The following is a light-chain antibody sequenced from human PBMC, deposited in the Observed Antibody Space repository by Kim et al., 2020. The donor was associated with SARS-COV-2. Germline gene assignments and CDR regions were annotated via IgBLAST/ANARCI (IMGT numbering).Light chain of an antibody. CDR2: GAS. CDR1: QRVNGVY. V-gene: IGKV3-20*01. Sequence: PGERATLSCRASQRVNGVYLAWYQQKPGQAPRLLIYGASNRATGIPDRFSGSGSGTDFTLIINRLEPEDFAIYYCQHYVTSFPITFGQGTRLEIK. CDR3: QHYVTSFPIT. J-gene: IGKJ5*01.